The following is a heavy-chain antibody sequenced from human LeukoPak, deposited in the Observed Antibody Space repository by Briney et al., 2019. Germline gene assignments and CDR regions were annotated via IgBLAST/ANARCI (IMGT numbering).Heavy chain of an antibody. CDR1: GFSVSSNY. CDR2: IYSGGST. Sequence: PGGSLRLSCAASGFSVSSNYMTWVRQGPPKGLEWVSVIYSGGSTYYADCVKGRFTISRDTSKNTLYLQMNSLRAEDTAVYYCARDSGSGNYYAWAYWGQGTLVTVSS. D-gene: IGHD1-26*01. V-gene: IGHV3-66*01. J-gene: IGHJ4*02. CDR3: ARDSGSGNYYAWAY.